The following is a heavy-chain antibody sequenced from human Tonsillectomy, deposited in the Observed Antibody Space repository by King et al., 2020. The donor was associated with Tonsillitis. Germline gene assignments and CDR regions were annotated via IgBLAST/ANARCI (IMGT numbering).Heavy chain of an antibody. V-gene: IGHV3-9*01. CDR2: ISWNSGRI. CDR1: GFNFDDYA. D-gene: IGHD3-22*01. CDR3: SIASYDYDRTGSYGAFDI. Sequence: VQLVESGGGLVQPGRSLRLSCAASGFNFDDYATHWVRQAPGKGLEWVSGISWNSGRIGYADSVKGLFTISRDNAKNSLYLQMDSLRPEDTALYYCSIASYDYDRTGSYGAFDIWGRGTMVTVSS. J-gene: IGHJ3*02.